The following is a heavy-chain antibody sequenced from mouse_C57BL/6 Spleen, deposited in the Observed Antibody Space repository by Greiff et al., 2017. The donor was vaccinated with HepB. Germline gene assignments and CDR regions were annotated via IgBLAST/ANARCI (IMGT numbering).Heavy chain of an antibody. CDR2: IYPGNSDT. Sequence: VQLQQSGTVLARPGASVKMSCKTSGYTFTSYWMHWVNQRPGQGLEWIGAIYPGNSDTSYNQKFKGKAKLTAVTSASTAYMELSSLTNEDSAVYYCTREDYGSRPYYFDYWGQGTTLTVSS. D-gene: IGHD1-1*01. CDR3: TREDYGSRPYYFDY. V-gene: IGHV1-5*01. CDR1: GYTFTSYW. J-gene: IGHJ2*01.